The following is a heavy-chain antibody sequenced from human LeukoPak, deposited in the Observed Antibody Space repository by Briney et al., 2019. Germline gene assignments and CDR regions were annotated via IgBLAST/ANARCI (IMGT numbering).Heavy chain of an antibody. CDR2: IKSKTDGGTA. J-gene: IGHJ5*02. V-gene: IGHV3-15*01. CDR3: TTVQTGRFDP. Sequence: GGSLRLSGVASGFIFTHGWTSWVRQAPGKGLEWVGRIKSKTDGGTADYAAPVKGRFTISRDESTNTLYLQMNSLKTEDTGVYYCTTVQTGRFDPWGQGTLVTVSS. CDR1: GFIFTHGW. D-gene: IGHD1-14*01.